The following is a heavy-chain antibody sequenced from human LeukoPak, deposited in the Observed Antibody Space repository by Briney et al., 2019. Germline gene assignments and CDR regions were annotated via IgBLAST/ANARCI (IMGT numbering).Heavy chain of an antibody. J-gene: IGHJ3*02. Sequence: GGSLRLSCAASGFTFSTYEMNWVRQAPGKGLEWISFITSSGSLIYYADSVKGRFTISRDNARNSLYLQMNSLTPEDTAIYYCARCPYSGRSFDIWGQGTMVTVSS. V-gene: IGHV3-48*03. D-gene: IGHD1-26*01. CDR2: ITSSGSLI. CDR3: ARCPYSGRSFDI. CDR1: GFTFSTYE.